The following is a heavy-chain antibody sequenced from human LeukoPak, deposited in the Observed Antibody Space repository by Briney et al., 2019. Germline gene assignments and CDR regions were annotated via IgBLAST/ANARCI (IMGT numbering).Heavy chain of an antibody. J-gene: IGHJ4*02. CDR2: INHSGST. V-gene: IGHV4-39*07. CDR1: GDSISSSDYY. CDR3: ARGRNLGIAVAGTIDY. D-gene: IGHD6-19*01. Sequence: PSETLSLTCTVSGDSISSSDYYWGWIRQPPGKGLEWIGEINHSGSTNYNPSLKSRVTISVDTSKNQFSLKLSSVTAADTAVYYCARGRNLGIAVAGTIDYWGQGTLVTVSS.